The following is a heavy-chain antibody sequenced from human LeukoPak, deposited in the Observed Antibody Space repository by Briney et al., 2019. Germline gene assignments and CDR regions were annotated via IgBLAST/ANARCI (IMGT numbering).Heavy chain of an antibody. D-gene: IGHD6-13*01. V-gene: IGHV1-2*02. J-gene: IGHJ4*02. CDR1: GYTFTGYY. Sequence: GASVKVSCKASGYTFTGYYMHWVRQAPGQGLEWMGWINPNSGGTNYAQKLQGRVTMTTDTSTSTAYMELRSLRSDDTAVYYCAREYSSSWLQFDYWGQGTLVTVSS. CDR3: AREYSSSWLQFDY. CDR2: INPNSGGT.